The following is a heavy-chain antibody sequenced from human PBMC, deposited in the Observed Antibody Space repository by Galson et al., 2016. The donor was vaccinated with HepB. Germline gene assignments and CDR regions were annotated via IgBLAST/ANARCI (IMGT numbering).Heavy chain of an antibody. Sequence: SLRLSCAASGFTFSTYWMTWVRQAPGKGLEWVANINQGGSEQYYVDSVKGRFTISRDNAENSLYLQMNSLRAEDTAVYYCARGDSGWSEAVYWGQGTLVTVSS. CDR2: INQGGSEQ. J-gene: IGHJ4*02. CDR3: ARGDSGWSEAVY. V-gene: IGHV3-7*03. D-gene: IGHD6-19*01. CDR1: GFTFSTYW.